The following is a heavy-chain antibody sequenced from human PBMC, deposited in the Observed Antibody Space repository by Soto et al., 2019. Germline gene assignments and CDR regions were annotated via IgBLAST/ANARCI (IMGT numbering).Heavy chain of an antibody. CDR3: ARVWGIENAFDI. V-gene: IGHV3-53*01. CDR2: IYAGGTT. J-gene: IGHJ3*02. D-gene: IGHD7-27*01. CDR1: GFTVSSSY. Sequence: EVQLVESGGGLIQPGGSLRLSCAVSGFTVSSSYMSWVRQAPGKGLEWVSIIYAGGTTYYADSVKGRFTISRDNSRNTRYLQMSTLSADDTAVYYRARVWGIENAFDIWGQGSKVTVSS.